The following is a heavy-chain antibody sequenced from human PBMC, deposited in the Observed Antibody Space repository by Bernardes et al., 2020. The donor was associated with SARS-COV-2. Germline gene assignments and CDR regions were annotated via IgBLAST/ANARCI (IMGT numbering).Heavy chain of an antibody. CDR2: INDSGRT. CDR1: GESLTGSY. Sequence: SETLSLTCAVYGESLTGSYWSWIRQRPGPGLAWIGEINDSGRTHYNPSLKSRVPMSVDTHKNQFSLKLTSVTAADTAVYFCARGAEQWPDRAEYFQHWGQGTLVPVSS. V-gene: IGHV4-34*01. CDR3: ARGAEQWPDRAEYFQH. J-gene: IGHJ1*01. D-gene: IGHD6-19*01.